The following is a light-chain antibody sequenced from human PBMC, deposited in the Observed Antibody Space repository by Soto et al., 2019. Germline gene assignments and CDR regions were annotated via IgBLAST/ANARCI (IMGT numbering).Light chain of an antibody. CDR2: DAS. Sequence: DIQITQSPSTLSSSGGERVTITCLSSQSISSWLAWYQQKPGKAPKLLIYDASSLESGVPSRFGGSGSGTEFTLTISSLQPDDFATYYYQQYNSYSGTFGQGTKVDTK. CDR1: QSISSW. V-gene: IGKV1-5*01. J-gene: IGKJ1*01. CDR3: QQYNSYSGT.